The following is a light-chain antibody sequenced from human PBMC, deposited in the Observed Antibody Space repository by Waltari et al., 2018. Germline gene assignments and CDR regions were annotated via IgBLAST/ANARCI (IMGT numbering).Light chain of an antibody. J-gene: IGKJ1*01. V-gene: IGKV1-5*03. Sequence: DIQMTQSPSTLSASVGDRITITCRASQSISGWLAWYQQMPGKAPKLLIFMASTLESGVSSRFSGSGSGTEFTLTIISLQPDDFATYYCQQYIGFPWTFGQGTKVE. CDR2: MAS. CDR3: QQYIGFPWT. CDR1: QSISGW.